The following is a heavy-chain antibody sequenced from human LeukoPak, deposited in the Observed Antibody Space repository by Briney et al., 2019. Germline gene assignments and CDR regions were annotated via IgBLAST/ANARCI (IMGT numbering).Heavy chain of an antibody. CDR2: INHSGST. V-gene: IGHV4-34*01. CDR1: GGSFSGYY. CDR3: ARNPRRLMVYARNAFDI. D-gene: IGHD2-8*01. J-gene: IGHJ3*02. Sequence: SETLSLTCAVYGGSFSGYYWSWIRQPPGKGLEWIGEINHSGSTNYNPSLKSRVTISVDTSKNQFSLKLSSVTAADTAVYYCARNPRRLMVYARNAFDIWGQGTMVTVS.